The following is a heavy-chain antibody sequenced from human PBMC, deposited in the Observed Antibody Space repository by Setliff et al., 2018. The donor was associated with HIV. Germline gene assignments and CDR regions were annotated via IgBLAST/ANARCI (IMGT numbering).Heavy chain of an antibody. J-gene: IGHJ4*02. CDR1: GYTLSNYY. V-gene: IGHV1-46*01. D-gene: IGHD1-26*01. CDR3: ARDFSGTYYGDIDY. Sequence: ASVKVSCKASGYTLSNYYIHWVRQAPGQGLDWMGIINPSDGTKIYAQNFQGRVTMTRDTSRSTAYVELSSLTSEDTAVYYCARDFSGTYYGDIDYWGQGTLVTVSS. CDR2: INPSDGTK.